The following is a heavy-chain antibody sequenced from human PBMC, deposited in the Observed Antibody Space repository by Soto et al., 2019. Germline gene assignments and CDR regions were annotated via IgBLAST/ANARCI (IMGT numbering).Heavy chain of an antibody. D-gene: IGHD2-2*01. CDR2: TYYRSRWYN. Sequence: SQTLSLTYDLSGDRVSSNRAAWTWIRQTPSRGLEWLGRTYYRSRWYNDYAVSVKSRITINPDTSKNQFSLQLNSVTPEDTAVYYCVRDEGYCSTTGCPHYYYGMDVWVQGTTVTGSS. J-gene: IGHJ6*02. V-gene: IGHV6-1*01. CDR3: VRDEGYCSTTGCPHYYYGMDV. CDR1: GDRVSSNRAA.